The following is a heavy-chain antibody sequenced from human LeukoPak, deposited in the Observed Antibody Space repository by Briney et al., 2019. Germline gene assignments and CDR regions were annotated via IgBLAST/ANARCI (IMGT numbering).Heavy chain of an antibody. D-gene: IGHD1-1*01. V-gene: IGHV3-23*01. CDR3: VKHSGGVYGNSDY. J-gene: IGHJ4*02. CDR1: GFTFSSYA. Sequence: PGGSLRLSCVASGFTFSSYAVSWFRQAPGKGLEWVSTVGRSGADTYYADSVRGRFTISKDSSKNTLQMNSPSAEDTAIYYCVKHSGGVYGNSDYWGQGILSPSPQ. CDR2: VGRSGADT.